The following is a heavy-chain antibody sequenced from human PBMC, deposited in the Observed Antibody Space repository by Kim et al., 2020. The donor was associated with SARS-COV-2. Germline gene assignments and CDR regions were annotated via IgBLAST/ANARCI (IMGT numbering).Heavy chain of an antibody. J-gene: IGHJ4*02. Sequence: AVKGRFTIARDSAKNSVYLKMSSLRAEETDVYYCARDALGESGFYYWFDCWGQGTLVTVSS. V-gene: IGHV3-11*06. D-gene: IGHD3-22*01. CDR3: ARDALGESGFYYWFDC.